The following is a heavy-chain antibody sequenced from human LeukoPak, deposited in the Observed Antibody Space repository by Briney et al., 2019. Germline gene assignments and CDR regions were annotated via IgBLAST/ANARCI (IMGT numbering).Heavy chain of an antibody. CDR1: GFSFHSYP. D-gene: IGHD3-10*01. V-gene: IGHV3-30*04. CDR3: ARPDDSESFYRANHY. Sequence: GRSLRLSCADSGFSFHSYPMHWVRQAPGKGLEGVAVISNDGNNKYYADSVKRRFTISRDNSNNTLSLQMNGLRVEDTAVYYCARPDDSESFYRANHYWGRGTLVTVS. CDR2: ISNDGNNK. J-gene: IGHJ4*02.